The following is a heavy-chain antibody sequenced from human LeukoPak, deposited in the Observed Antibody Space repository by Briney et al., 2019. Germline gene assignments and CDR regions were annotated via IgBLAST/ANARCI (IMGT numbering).Heavy chain of an antibody. D-gene: IGHD3-22*01. CDR2: IIPIFGTA. J-gene: IGHJ4*02. CDR3: ARAARTTYYYESSGYYYREIFDY. Sequence: SVKVSCKASGGTFSSYAISWVRQAPGQGLEWMGGIIPIFGTANYAQKFQGRVTITADESTSTAYMELSSLRSEDTAVYYYARAARTTYYYESSGYYYREIFDYWGQGTLVTVSS. V-gene: IGHV1-69*13. CDR1: GGTFSSYA.